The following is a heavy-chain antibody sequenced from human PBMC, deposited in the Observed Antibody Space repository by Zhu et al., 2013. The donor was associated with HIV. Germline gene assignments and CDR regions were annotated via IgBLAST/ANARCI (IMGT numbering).Heavy chain of an antibody. J-gene: IGHJ4*02. CDR2: IIPIFGTA. D-gene: IGHD2-21*02. Sequence: QVQLVQSGAEVKKPGSSVKVSCKASGGTFSSYAISWVRQAPGQGLEWMGGIIPIFGTANYAQKFQGRVTITADESTSTAYMELSSLRSEDTAVYYCARGSLRLVPHGGNSGGPFDYWGQGTLVTVSS. CDR3: ARGSLRLVPHGGNSGGPFDY. V-gene: IGHV1-69*12. CDR1: GGTFSSYA.